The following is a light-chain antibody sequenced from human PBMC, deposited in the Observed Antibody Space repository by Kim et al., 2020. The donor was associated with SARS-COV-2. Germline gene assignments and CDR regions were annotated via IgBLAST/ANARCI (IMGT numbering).Light chain of an antibody. J-gene: IGKJ2*01. CDR2: GTS. Sequence: EVVLTQSPGTLSLSPGERATLSCRASQSVSSNYLAWYQQRPGQAPRLLIYGTSSRATGIPDRFSGSESGTDFTLTISRLEPEDFAVYYCQYYDSSLYTFGQGTKLEIK. CDR1: QSVSSNY. V-gene: IGKV3-20*01. CDR3: QYYDSSLYT.